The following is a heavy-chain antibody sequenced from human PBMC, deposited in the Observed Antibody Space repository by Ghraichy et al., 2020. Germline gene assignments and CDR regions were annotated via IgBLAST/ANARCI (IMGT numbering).Heavy chain of an antibody. D-gene: IGHD2-2*01. Sequence: SETLSLTCTVSGGTIISGTFFWGWIRPPPGQGLEWIGTIHYSGSTHYSPSLKRRVTISIDTSKNQFSLKLRPVTAADTEVYYCARLPGIVVLPDEIEENWVDPWGQGTRVTDSS. CDR1: GGTIISGTFF. J-gene: IGHJ5*02. CDR2: IHYSGST. V-gene: IGHV4-39*01. CDR3: ARLPGIVVLPDEIEENWVDP.